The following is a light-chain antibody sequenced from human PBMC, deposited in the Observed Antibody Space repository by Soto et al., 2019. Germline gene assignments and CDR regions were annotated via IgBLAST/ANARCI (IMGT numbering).Light chain of an antibody. V-gene: IGKV3-20*01. CDR3: QHYGSSPT. CDR2: GSS. Sequence: EIVLTQSPGTLSLSPGERATLSCRASQRVSSDYLGWYQHKPGHAPRLLIFGSSSRATGIPDRFSGSGSGTDFTLTISSLEPEDFAVFYCQHYGSSPTFGQGTKLEIK. J-gene: IGKJ2*01. CDR1: QRVSSDY.